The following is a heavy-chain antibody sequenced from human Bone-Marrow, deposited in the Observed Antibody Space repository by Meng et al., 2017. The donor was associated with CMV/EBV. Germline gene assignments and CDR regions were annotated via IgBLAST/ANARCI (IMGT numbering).Heavy chain of an antibody. CDR1: VSSNRAA. CDR3: ARDPSNSGWDYFDY. V-gene: IGHV6-1*01. Sequence: VSSNRAAWNWIRQSPSRGLEWLGNTYYSSKWNNDYALSVKSRITINPDTSKNQFSLQLDSVSPEDTAVYYCARDPSNSGWDYFDYWGQGVLVTVSS. D-gene: IGHD6-19*01. J-gene: IGHJ4*02. CDR2: TYYSSKWNN.